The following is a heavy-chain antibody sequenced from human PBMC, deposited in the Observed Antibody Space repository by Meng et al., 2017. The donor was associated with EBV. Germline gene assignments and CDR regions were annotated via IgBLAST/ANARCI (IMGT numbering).Heavy chain of an antibody. J-gene: IGHJ4*02. CDR3: AHRKNNWEVIEIDY. CDR1: GFSLSTGGAA. D-gene: IGHD1-1*01. CDR2: VYWDDDK. V-gene: IGHV2-5*02. Sequence: STLKGSRPTLVKPTQTLTLTCTFSGFSLSTGGAAVGWIRQPPGKALEWLAIVYWDDDKRYSPSLKSRLTITKDTSKNQVVLTMTNMGPGDTATYFCAHRKNNWEVIEIDYWGQGTLVTVSS.